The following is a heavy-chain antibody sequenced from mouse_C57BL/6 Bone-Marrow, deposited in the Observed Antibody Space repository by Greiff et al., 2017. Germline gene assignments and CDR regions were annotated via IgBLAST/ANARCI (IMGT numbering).Heavy chain of an antibody. Sequence: VQLQQPGAELVKPGASVKLSCKASGYTFTNYWMHWVKPRPGQGLEWIGMMHPNGGSPDYNEKFKSEATQSVDKSSRTAYMELSSLTSEDSAVYYCARSYDYDDYTMDYWGQGTSVTVSS. CDR3: ARSYDYDDYTMDY. D-gene: IGHD2-4*01. CDR1: GYTFTNYW. J-gene: IGHJ4*01. CDR2: MHPNGGSP. V-gene: IGHV1-64*01.